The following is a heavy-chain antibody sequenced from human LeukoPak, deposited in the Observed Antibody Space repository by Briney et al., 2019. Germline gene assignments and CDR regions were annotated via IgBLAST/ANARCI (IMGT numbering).Heavy chain of an antibody. CDR3: ARRGRITIFGVEPTNWFDP. D-gene: IGHD3-3*01. CDR2: INHSGST. Sequence: PSETLSLTCAVYGGSFSGYYWSWIRQPPGKGLEWIGEINHSGSTNYNPSLKSRVTISVDTSKNQFSLKLSSVTAADTAVYYCARRGRITIFGVEPTNWFDPWGQGTLVTVSS. V-gene: IGHV4-34*01. J-gene: IGHJ5*02. CDR1: GGSFSGYY.